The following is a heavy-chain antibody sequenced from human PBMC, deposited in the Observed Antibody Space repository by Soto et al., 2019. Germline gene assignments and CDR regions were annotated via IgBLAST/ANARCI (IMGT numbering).Heavy chain of an antibody. CDR1: GVFVSTGGYF. D-gene: IGHD5-18*01. V-gene: IGHV4-31*03. J-gene: IGHJ4*02. CDR2: IYYSGMT. Sequence: PSETLSLTCTVSGVFVSTGGYFWTWIRQHPGKGLEWIGNIYYSGMTYYNPSLRGRVSISLDPSESQFSLKLNSVTAADTAVYYCARDSSGPGYSYGKFDYWGQGALVTVSS. CDR3: ARDSSGPGYSYGKFDY.